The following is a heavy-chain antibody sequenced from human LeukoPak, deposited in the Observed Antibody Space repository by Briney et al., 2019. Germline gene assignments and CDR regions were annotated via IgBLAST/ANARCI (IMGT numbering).Heavy chain of an antibody. Sequence: SETLSLTCTVSGGSISSYYWSWIRQPPGKGLEWIGYIYYSGSTNYNPSLKSRVTISVDTSKNQFSLKLSSVTAADTAVYYCARERGQIYYYYMDVWGKGTTVTVS. CDR1: GGSISSYY. CDR2: IYYSGST. J-gene: IGHJ6*03. D-gene: IGHD3-10*01. V-gene: IGHV4-59*01. CDR3: ARERGQIYYYYMDV.